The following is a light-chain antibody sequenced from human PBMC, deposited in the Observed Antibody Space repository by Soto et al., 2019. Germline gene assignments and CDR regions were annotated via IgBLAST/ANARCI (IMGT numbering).Light chain of an antibody. Sequence: DIQMTQSPSTLSASVGDRVTITCRASQSLTNWLAWYQQKPGKAPKLLIYDASSLASGVPSRFSGSGSGTEFTLTITILQPDDFATYFCQQYISYSGFGQGTRVEIK. J-gene: IGKJ1*01. V-gene: IGKV1-5*01. CDR2: DAS. CDR1: QSLTNW. CDR3: QQYISYSG.